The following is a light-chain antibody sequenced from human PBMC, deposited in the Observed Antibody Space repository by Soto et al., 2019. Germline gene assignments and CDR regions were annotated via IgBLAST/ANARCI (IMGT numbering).Light chain of an antibody. V-gene: IGLV2-14*01. Sequence: QSALTQPASGSGAPGQSITISCTGTSSDVGGYNYVSWYQQHPGKAPKLMIYDVSNRPSGVSNRFSCSKSGNTASLTISGLQAEDEADYYCSSYTSSSPSFGTGTKVTVL. CDR1: SSDVGGYNY. J-gene: IGLJ1*01. CDR2: DVS. CDR3: SSYTSSSPS.